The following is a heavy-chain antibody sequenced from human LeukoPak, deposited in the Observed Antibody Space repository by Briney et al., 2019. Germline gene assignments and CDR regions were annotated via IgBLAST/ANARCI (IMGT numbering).Heavy chain of an antibody. V-gene: IGHV3-30*01. J-gene: IGHJ4*02. CDR1: GFTFSSNA. D-gene: IGHD1-1*01. CDR3: VRGDETVYFDY. CDR2: VSYDGSKK. Sequence: GGSLRLSCAASGFTFSSNAMHWVRQAPGKGLEWVADVSYDGSKKYYADSVKGRFTISRDNSKSTLYLQMNSLRAEDTAVYYCVRGDETVYFDYWGQGTRVTVSS.